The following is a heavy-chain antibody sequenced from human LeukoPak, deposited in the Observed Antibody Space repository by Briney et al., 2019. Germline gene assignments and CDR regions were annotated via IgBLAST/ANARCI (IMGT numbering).Heavy chain of an antibody. Sequence: GGSLRLSCAASGFTFSTYAMSWVRQAPGKGLEWVSTTSANGDTTYYADSVKGRFTISRDNSKITLYLYMNSLRAEDAAVYYRAKDRAGYSIARGFDYWGQGTLVTVSS. J-gene: IGHJ4*02. CDR3: AKDRAGYSIARGFDY. CDR1: GFTFSTYA. D-gene: IGHD5-12*01. CDR2: TSANGDTT. V-gene: IGHV3-23*01.